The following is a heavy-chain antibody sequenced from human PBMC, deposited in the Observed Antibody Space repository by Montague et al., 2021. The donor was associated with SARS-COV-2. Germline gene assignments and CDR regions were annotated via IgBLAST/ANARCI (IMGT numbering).Heavy chain of an antibody. D-gene: IGHD6-19*01. J-gene: IGHJ4*02. V-gene: IGHV3-30*09. CDR2: ISYDGSNK. CDR1: GFAFNNYA. CDR3: VRASLIKARIAVAGTTGY. Sequence: SLRLSCAASGFAFNNYAMHWVRQAPGKGLEWVAIISYDGSNKYYADSVKGRFAIPRDNSKNTLYLQMNSLRAEDTAVYYCVRASLIKARIAVAGTTGYWGQGTLVTISS.